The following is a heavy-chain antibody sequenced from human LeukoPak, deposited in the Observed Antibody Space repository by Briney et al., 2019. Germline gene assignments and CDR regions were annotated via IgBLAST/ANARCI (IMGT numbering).Heavy chain of an antibody. CDR3: ARTSSGWAPPQPAWYFDL. D-gene: IGHD6-19*01. Sequence: PGGSLRLSCAASGFTFSSYTMNWVRQAPGKGQEWVSYISSTSSYINYADSVKGRFTISRDNAKNSLYLQMNSLRAEDTAVYYHARTSSGWAPPQPAWYFDLWGRGTLVTVSS. CDR2: ISSTSSYI. J-gene: IGHJ2*01. CDR1: GFTFSSYT. V-gene: IGHV3-21*01.